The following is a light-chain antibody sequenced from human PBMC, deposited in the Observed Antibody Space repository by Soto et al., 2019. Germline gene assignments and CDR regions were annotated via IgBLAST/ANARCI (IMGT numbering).Light chain of an antibody. CDR2: DAS. CDR3: QQYNNWPPT. V-gene: IGKV3D-15*01. J-gene: IGKJ5*01. CDR1: QTVRNN. Sequence: EIVMTQSPGTLSVSPGERATLSCRASQTVRNNYLAWYQQKPGQAPRLLIYDASSRATGIPARFSGSGSGTEFTLTISSLQSEDSAVFYCQQYNNWPPTFGQGTRLEIK.